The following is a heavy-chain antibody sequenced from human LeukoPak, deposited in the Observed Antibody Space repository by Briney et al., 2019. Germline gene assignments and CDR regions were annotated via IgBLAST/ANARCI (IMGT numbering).Heavy chain of an antibody. V-gene: IGHV4-39*01. CDR1: GGSINTPNYY. D-gene: IGHD3/OR15-3a*01. Sequence: SETLSLTCTVSGGSINTPNYYWGWIRQPPGKGLEWIGSIYYTGNTYYNASLKSRVTISIDTSKNQISLRLTSVTATDTAIYYCARQTGSGLFILPGGQGTLVTVSS. CDR2: IYYTGNT. J-gene: IGHJ4*02. CDR3: ARQTGSGLFILP.